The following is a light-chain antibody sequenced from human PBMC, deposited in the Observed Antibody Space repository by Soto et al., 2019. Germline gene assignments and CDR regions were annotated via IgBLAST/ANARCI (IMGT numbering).Light chain of an antibody. J-gene: IGLJ1*01. CDR1: TGAVTSGHY. CDR2: DTS. V-gene: IGLV7-46*01. Sequence: QAVVTQEPSLTVSPGGTVTLTCDSSTGAVTSGHYPYWFQQKPGQAPRTLIYDTSKRHSWTSARFSGSLVGGKAALTLSGAQPEEEAEYYCLLYYSGAYVFGTGTKVTVL. CDR3: LLYYSGAYV.